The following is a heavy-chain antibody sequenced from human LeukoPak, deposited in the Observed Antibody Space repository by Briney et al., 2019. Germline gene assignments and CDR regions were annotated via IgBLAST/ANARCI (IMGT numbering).Heavy chain of an antibody. CDR1: GGTFSSYA. D-gene: IGHD5-18*01. V-gene: IGHV1-69*04. Sequence: SVKVSCKAYGGTFSSYAISWVRQAPGQGLEWMGRIIPILGIANYAQKFQGRVTITADKSTSTAYMELSSLRSEDTAVYYCAREAGYTGFDPWGQGTLVTVSS. CDR3: AREAGYTGFDP. J-gene: IGHJ5*02. CDR2: IIPILGIA.